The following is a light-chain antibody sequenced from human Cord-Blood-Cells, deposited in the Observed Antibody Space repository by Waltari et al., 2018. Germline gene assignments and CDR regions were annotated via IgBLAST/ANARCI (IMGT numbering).Light chain of an antibody. CDR3: QQSYSTPFT. J-gene: IGKJ3*01. V-gene: IGKV1-39*01. CDR2: AAS. CDR1: QSSSSY. Sequence: DIQMTQSPSSLSASVGDRVPITCRASQSSSSYLNWYQQKPGKAPKLLIYAASSLQSGVPSRFSGSGSGTDVTLTISSLQPEDFATYYCQQSYSTPFTFGPGTKVDIK.